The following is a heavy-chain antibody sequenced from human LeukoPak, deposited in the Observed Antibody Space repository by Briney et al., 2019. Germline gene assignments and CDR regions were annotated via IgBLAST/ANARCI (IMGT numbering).Heavy chain of an antibody. Sequence: GGSLRLSCAASGFTFRSYWMHWVRQAPGKGLVWVSRINRDGSSTNYAGSVKGRFTISRDNAKNTLYLQMNSLRAEDTAVYYCLRDDSSHFDYWDQGTLVTVSS. CDR2: INRDGSST. CDR1: GFTFRSYW. V-gene: IGHV3-74*01. J-gene: IGHJ4*02. CDR3: LRDDSSHFDY. D-gene: IGHD6-13*01.